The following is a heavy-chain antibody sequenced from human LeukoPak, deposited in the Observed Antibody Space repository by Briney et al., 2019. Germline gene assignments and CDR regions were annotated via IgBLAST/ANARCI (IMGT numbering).Heavy chain of an antibody. Sequence: GASVKVSCKASGYTFASYDINWVRRATGQGLEWMGWMNPNSGNTGYAQKFQGRVTITRNTSISTAYMELSSLRSEDTAVYYCARQSNYDFWSGYSPNYYYMDAWGKGTTVTVSS. J-gene: IGHJ6*03. D-gene: IGHD3-3*01. CDR1: GYTFASYD. CDR2: MNPNSGNT. V-gene: IGHV1-8*03. CDR3: ARQSNYDFWSGYSPNYYYMDA.